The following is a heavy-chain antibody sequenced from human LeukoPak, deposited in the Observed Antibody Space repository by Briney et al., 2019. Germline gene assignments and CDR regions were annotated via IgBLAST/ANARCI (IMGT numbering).Heavy chain of an antibody. J-gene: IGHJ4*02. CDR1: GGTFSSYA. V-gene: IGHV1-69*05. CDR3: ARERISLSGIAAPHYFDY. Sequence: ASVTVSCKASGGTFSSYAISWVRQAPGQGLEWMGGIIPIFGTANYAQKFQGRVTITTDESTSTAYMELSSLRSEDTAVYYCARERISLSGIAAPHYFDYWGQGTLVTVSS. CDR2: IIPIFGTA. D-gene: IGHD6-6*01.